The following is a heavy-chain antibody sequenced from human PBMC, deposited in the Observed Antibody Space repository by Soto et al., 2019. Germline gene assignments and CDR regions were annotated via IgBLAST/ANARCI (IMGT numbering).Heavy chain of an antibody. CDR3: ARDVGATGD. V-gene: IGHV3-30-3*01. D-gene: IGHD1-26*01. J-gene: IGHJ4*02. CDR2: ISDDGNTK. CDR1: GFTFSTYA. Sequence: QVQLVESGGGVVQPGTSLRLSCAASGFTFSTYAMYWVRQAPGRGLEWVAVISDDGNTKYYADSVKGRFTISRDNSRNTLYLQIYSLRAEDAAVYYCARDVGATGDWGQGTLVTVSS.